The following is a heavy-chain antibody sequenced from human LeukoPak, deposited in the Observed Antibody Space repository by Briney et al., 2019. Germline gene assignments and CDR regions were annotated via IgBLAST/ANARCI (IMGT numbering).Heavy chain of an antibody. D-gene: IGHD5/OR15-5a*01. V-gene: IGHV1-24*01. CDR3: AAANHARGFSVYYYFDY. J-gene: IGHJ4*02. Sequence: ASVKVSCKASGGTFSSYAISWVRQAPGQGLEWMGGFDPENGETIYAQRFQGRVTMTEDTSTDTAYMELSSLRSEDTAVYYCAAANHARGFSVYYYFDYWGQGTLVTVSS. CDR2: FDPENGET. CDR1: GGTFSSYA.